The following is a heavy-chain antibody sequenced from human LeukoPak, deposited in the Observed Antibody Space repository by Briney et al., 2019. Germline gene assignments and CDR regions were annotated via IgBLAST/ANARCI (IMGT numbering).Heavy chain of an antibody. J-gene: IGHJ4*02. CDR2: ISGSGGST. V-gene: IGHV3-23*01. Sequence: PGGSLRLSCAASGFTFSSYAMSWVRQAPGKGLEWVSAISGSGGSTYYADSVKGRFTISRDNSKNTPYLQMNSLRAEDTDVYYCAKDAPVNIVVVPAANSWGQGTLVTVSS. D-gene: IGHD2-2*01. CDR3: AKDAPVNIVVVPAANS. CDR1: GFTFSSYA.